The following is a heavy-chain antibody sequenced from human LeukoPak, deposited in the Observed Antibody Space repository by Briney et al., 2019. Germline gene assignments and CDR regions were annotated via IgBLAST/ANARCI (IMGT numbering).Heavy chain of an antibody. Sequence: GASVKVSCKASGYTFTSYYMHWVRQAPGQGLEWMGIINPSGGSTSYAQKFQGRVTMTRDMSTSTVYMELSSLRSEDTAVYYCARVAIAAAVTRWGDFDYWGQGTLVTVSS. CDR3: ARVAIAAAVTRWGDFDY. CDR2: INPSGGST. CDR1: GYTFTSYY. J-gene: IGHJ4*02. V-gene: IGHV1-46*01. D-gene: IGHD6-13*01.